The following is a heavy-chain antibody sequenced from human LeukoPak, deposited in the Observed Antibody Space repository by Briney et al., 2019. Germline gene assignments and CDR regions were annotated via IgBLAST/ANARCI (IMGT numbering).Heavy chain of an antibody. CDR3: AKGLLVGAATLFDY. CDR1: GFSFSTYS. Sequence: GSLRLSCAASGFSFSTYSMNWVRQAPGKGLEWVSSISRNSRYIYYADSMRGRFTISRDNSKNTLYLQMNSLRAEDTAVYYCAKGLLVGAATLFDYWGQGTLVTVSS. J-gene: IGHJ4*02. V-gene: IGHV3-21*01. D-gene: IGHD1-26*01. CDR2: ISRNSRYI.